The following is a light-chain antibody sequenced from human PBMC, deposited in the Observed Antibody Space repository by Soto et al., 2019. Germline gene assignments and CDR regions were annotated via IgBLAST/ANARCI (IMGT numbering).Light chain of an antibody. CDR2: AAS. V-gene: IGKV1-39*01. CDR1: QSIGNS. Sequence: DIQMTQSPSSLSASVGDRVTITCRASQSIGNSLNWYQQRPGSAPKVLIYAASNLQSGVPSKFSGSGSGTDFTLTIDSLQPEDFAIYYCQQSSTTPYTFGQGTKLEIK. J-gene: IGKJ2*01. CDR3: QQSSTTPYT.